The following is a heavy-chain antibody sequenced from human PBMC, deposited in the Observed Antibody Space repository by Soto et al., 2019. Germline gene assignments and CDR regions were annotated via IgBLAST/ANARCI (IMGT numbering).Heavy chain of an antibody. CDR2: TIPIFGTA. V-gene: IGHV1-69*06. J-gene: IGHJ6*02. Sequence: SVKVSCKASGGTFSSYAISWVRQAPGQGLEWMGGTIPIFGTANYAQKFQGRVTITADKSTSTAYMELSSLRSEDTAVYYCARWVVRSSSSGHYYYYGMDVWGQGTTVTVSS. CDR3: ARWVVRSSSSGHYYYYGMDV. CDR1: GGTFSSYA. D-gene: IGHD6-6*01.